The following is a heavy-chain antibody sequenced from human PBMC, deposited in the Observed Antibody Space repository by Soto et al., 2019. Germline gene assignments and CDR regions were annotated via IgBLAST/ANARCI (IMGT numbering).Heavy chain of an antibody. V-gene: IGHV1-18*04. CDR3: ARATRYSGIFGY. CDR1: GYSFTGYG. D-gene: IGHD1-26*01. CDR2: ISAYNGNT. Sequence: SAVKVSCKAPGYSFTGYGISWVRQAPGQGLEWMGWISAYNGNTNYAQKVQGRVTMTTDTSTSTAYMELRSLRSDDTAVYYCARATRYSGIFGYWGQGTLVIVSA. J-gene: IGHJ4*02.